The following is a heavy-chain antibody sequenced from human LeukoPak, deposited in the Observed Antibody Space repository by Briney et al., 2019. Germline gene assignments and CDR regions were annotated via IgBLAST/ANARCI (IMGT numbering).Heavy chain of an antibody. CDR1: GGSFSSYY. CDR2: INHSGST. Sequence: SETLSLTCAVYGGSFSSYYWNWIRQPPGKGLEWIGEINHSGSTNYNPSLKSRVTISVDTSKNQFSLKLSSVTAADTAVYYCARGLGMATRDAFDIWGQGTMVTVSS. J-gene: IGHJ3*02. CDR3: ARGLGMATRDAFDI. D-gene: IGHD5-24*01. V-gene: IGHV4-34*01.